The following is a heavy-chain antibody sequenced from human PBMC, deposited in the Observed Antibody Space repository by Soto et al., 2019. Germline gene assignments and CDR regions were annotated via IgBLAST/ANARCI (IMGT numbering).Heavy chain of an antibody. CDR3: ARERDSSGWYGGFDY. D-gene: IGHD6-19*01. Sequence: SETLSLTCTVSGGSVSSGSYYWSWIRQPPGKGLEWIGNIFHSGTTNYNPSLKSRVIISVDTPTNQFSLKLSSVTAADTAVYYCARERDSSGWYGGFDYWGQGTLVTVSS. V-gene: IGHV4-61*01. CDR1: GGSVSSGSYY. CDR2: IFHSGTT. J-gene: IGHJ4*02.